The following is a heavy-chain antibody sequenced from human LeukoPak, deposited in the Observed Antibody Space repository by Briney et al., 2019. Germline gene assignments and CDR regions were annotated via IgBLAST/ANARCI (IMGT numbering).Heavy chain of an antibody. D-gene: IGHD3-9*01. V-gene: IGHV3-13*04. J-gene: IGHJ6*02. CDR1: GFTFSIYD. CDR3: ARGRYFDWSYYYYGMDV. Sequence: GGSLRLSCAASGFTFSIYDMHWVRQATGKGLEWVSAIGTAGDTYYPGSVKGRFTISRENAKDSLYLQMNSLRAGDTAVYYCARGRYFDWSYYYYGMDVWGQGTTVTVSS. CDR2: IGTAGDT.